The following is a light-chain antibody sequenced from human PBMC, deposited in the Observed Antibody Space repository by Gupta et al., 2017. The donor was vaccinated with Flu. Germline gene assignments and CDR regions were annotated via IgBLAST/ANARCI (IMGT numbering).Light chain of an antibody. J-gene: IGKJ1*01. CDR2: KGS. V-gene: IGKV2-30*01. CDR1: QSLVYIDGNTY. Sequence: DVVMTQSPLSLPVTLGQPASISCRSSQSLVYIDGNTYLSWFQQRPGQSPRRLIYKGSNRDSGVPDRFSGSESGTDFTLKISRGEAEDVGVYYCMQGKHWPPTFGQGTKVEIK. CDR3: MQGKHWPPT.